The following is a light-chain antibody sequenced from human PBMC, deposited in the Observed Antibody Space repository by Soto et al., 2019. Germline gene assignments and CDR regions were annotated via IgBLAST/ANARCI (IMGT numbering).Light chain of an antibody. Sequence: DNTMTQSPSTLSASVGDRVTIHCRASQSISSWLAWYRQKPGKAPKLLIYKASGLESGVPSRFSGSGSGTDFTLTISGLQSEDFAPYFCQQYDAYRWTFGQGTKVDVK. CDR1: QSISSW. V-gene: IGKV1-5*03. J-gene: IGKJ1*01. CDR3: QQYDAYRWT. CDR2: KAS.